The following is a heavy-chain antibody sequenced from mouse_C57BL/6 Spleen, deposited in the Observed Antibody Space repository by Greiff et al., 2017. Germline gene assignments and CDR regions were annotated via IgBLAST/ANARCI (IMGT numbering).Heavy chain of an antibody. J-gene: IGHJ4*01. CDR2: INYDGSST. CDR3: ARDGDGYGGAMDY. CDR1: GFTFSDYY. V-gene: IGHV5-16*01. Sequence: EVKLMESEGGLVQPGSSMKLSCTASGFTFSDYYMAWVRQVPEKGLEWVANINYDGSSTYYLDSLKSRFIISRDNAKNILYLQMSSLKSEDTATYYCARDGDGYGGAMDYWGQGTSVTVSS. D-gene: IGHD2-2*01.